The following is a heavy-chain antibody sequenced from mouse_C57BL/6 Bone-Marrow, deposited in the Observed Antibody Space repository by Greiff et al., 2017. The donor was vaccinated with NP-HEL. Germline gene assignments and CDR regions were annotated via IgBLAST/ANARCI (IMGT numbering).Heavy chain of an antibody. CDR2: IYPGSGST. D-gene: IGHD1-1*01. CDR1: GYTFTSYW. Sequence: QVQLQQPGAELVKPGASVKMSCKASGYTFTSYWITWVKQRPGQGLEWIGDIYPGSGSTNYNEKFKSKATLTVDTSSNTAYMQLSSLTSEDSAVYYCARGTTVVARGYFDVWGTGTTVTVSS. CDR3: ARGTTVVARGYFDV. V-gene: IGHV1-55*01. J-gene: IGHJ1*03.